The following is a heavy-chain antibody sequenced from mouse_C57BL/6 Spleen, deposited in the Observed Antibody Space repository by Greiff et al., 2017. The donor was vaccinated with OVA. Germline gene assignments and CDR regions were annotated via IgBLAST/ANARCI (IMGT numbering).Heavy chain of an antibody. CDR3: ARRSDYYGSSYAMDY. CDR2: ISSGSSTI. CDR1: GFTFSDYG. J-gene: IGHJ4*01. D-gene: IGHD1-1*01. Sequence: EVKLVESGGGLVKPGGSLKLSCAASGFTFSDYGMHWVRQAPEKGLEWVAYISSGSSTIYYADTVKGRFTISRDNAKNTLFLQMTSLRSEDTAMYYCARRSDYYGSSYAMDYWGQGTSVTVSS. V-gene: IGHV5-17*01.